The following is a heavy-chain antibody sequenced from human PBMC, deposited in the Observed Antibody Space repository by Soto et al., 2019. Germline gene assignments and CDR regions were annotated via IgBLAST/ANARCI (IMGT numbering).Heavy chain of an antibody. D-gene: IGHD6-19*01. J-gene: IGHJ6*02. CDR1: GYSFTSYW. CDR2: IYPGDSDT. Sequence: GESLKISCKGSGYSFTSYWIGWVRQMPGKGLEWMGIIYPGDSDTRYSPSFQGQVTISADKSISTAYLQWSSLKASDTAMYYCARVPIAVAGVYYYGMDVWGQGTTVTVS. V-gene: IGHV5-51*01. CDR3: ARVPIAVAGVYYYGMDV.